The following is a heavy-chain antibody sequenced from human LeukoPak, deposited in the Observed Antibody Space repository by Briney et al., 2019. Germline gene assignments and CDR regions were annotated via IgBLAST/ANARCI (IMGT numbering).Heavy chain of an antibody. Sequence: ASVKVSCKASGYTFTGYYMHWVRQAPGRGLEWMGWINPNSGGTNYAQKFQGRVTMTRDTSISTAYMELSRLRSDDTAVYYCARVGTTLRFLEWLPYPFDYWGQGTLVTVSS. J-gene: IGHJ4*02. D-gene: IGHD3-3*01. CDR3: ARVGTTLRFLEWLPYPFDY. V-gene: IGHV1-2*02. CDR1: GYTFTGYY. CDR2: INPNSGGT.